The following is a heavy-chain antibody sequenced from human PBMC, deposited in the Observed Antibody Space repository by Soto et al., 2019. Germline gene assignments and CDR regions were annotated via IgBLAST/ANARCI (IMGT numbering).Heavy chain of an antibody. J-gene: IGHJ6*02. Sequence: GESLKISCKGSGYSFTSYWISWVRQMPGKGLEWMGRIGPSDSYTNYSPSFQGHVTISADKSISTAYLQWSSLKASDTDMYYCASIVVVITGGYYYYYGMDVWGQGTTVTVSS. CDR3: ASIVVVITGGYYYYYGMDV. V-gene: IGHV5-10-1*01. CDR2: IGPSDSYT. D-gene: IGHD3-22*01. CDR1: GYSFTSYW.